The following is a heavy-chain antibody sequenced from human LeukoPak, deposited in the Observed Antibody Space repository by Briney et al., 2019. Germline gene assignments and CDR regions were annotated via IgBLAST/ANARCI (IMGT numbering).Heavy chain of an antibody. D-gene: IGHD5-12*01. CDR1: GGSISSYY. V-gene: IGHV4-59*12. CDR2: IYYSGST. J-gene: IGHJ5*02. CDR3: ARGMAAAYDYNWFDP. Sequence: SETLSLTCTVSGGSISSYYWSWIRQPPGKGLEWIGYIYYSGSTNYNPSLKSRVTISVDTSKNQFSLKLSSVTAADTAVYFCARGMAAAYDYNWFDPWGQGTLVTVSS.